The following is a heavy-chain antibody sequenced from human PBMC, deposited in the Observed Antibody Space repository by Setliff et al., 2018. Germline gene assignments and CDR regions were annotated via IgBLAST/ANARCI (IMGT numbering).Heavy chain of an antibody. CDR3: ARGSRGGWYSSYYFDY. CDR2: IGHTGSI. Sequence: PSETLSLTCTVSGYSISSGYIWGWIRQPPGKGLEWVGNIGHTGSINYNPSLKSRLTISRDTSKNQVSLKLNSVTATDTAVYYCARGSRGGWYSSYYFDYWGQGTLVTVSS. D-gene: IGHD1-26*01. J-gene: IGHJ4*02. V-gene: IGHV4-38-2*02. CDR1: GYSISSGYI.